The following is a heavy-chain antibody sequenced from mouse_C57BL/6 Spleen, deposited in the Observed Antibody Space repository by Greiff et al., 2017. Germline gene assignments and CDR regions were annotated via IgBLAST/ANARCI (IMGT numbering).Heavy chain of an antibody. D-gene: IGHD2-1*01. CDR2: ISSGGSYT. Sequence: VHLVESGGDLVKPGGSLKLSCAASGFTFSSYGMSWVRQTPDKRLEWVATISSGGSYTYYPDSVKGRFTISRDNAKNTLYLQMSSLKSEDTAMYYCARHALYGNYGFDYWGQGTTLTVSS. V-gene: IGHV5-6*01. CDR1: GFTFSSYG. CDR3: ARHALYGNYGFDY. J-gene: IGHJ2*01.